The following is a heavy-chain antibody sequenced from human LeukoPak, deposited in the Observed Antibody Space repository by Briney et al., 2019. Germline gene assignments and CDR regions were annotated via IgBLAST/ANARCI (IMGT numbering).Heavy chain of an antibody. Sequence: ASVKVSCKASGYTFTSYGISWVRQAPGQGLEWMGWTSAYNGNTNYAQKLQGRVTMTTDTSTSTAYMELRSLRSDDTAVYYCARGDCTNGVCYRLHDYWGQGTLVTVSS. CDR1: GYTFTSYG. D-gene: IGHD2-8*01. J-gene: IGHJ4*02. CDR3: ARGDCTNGVCYRLHDY. V-gene: IGHV1-18*01. CDR2: TSAYNGNT.